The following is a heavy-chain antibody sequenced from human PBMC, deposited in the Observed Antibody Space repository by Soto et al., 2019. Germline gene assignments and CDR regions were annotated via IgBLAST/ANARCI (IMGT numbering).Heavy chain of an antibody. J-gene: IGHJ4*02. CDR3: AREWGDCGDGRCYLPFVDY. D-gene: IGHD2-15*01. CDR2: IYHTGIT. Sequence: QVQLQESGPGLVKPSQTLSLTCSVSGDSINSGNYYWSWIRQPPGKGLEWIGSIYHTGITYYKPSLQSRVRISVDTSKNQFSLRLTSVTAADTAVYYCAREWGDCGDGRCYLPFVDYWGQGALVTVSS. V-gene: IGHV4-30-4*01. CDR1: GDSINSGNYY.